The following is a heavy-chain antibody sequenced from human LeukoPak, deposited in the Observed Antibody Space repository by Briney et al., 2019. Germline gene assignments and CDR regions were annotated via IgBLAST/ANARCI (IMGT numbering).Heavy chain of an antibody. CDR2: IIPIFGTA. CDR3: ARVVGAYLDY. J-gene: IGHJ4*02. V-gene: IGHV1-69*13. CDR1: GGTFRSYA. Sequence: SVNVSRKASGGTFRSYAISWVRQAPGQGLEWMGGIIPIFGTANYAQKFQGRVTITADESTSTAYMELSSLRSEDTAVYYCARVVGAYLDYWGQGTLVTVSS. D-gene: IGHD1-26*01.